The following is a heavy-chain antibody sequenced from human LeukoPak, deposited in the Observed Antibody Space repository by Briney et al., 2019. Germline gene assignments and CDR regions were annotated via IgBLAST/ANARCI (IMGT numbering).Heavy chain of an antibody. Sequence: GGSLRLSCAASGFTFSSYAMHWVPQPPGKGLEYVSAISSNGGSTYYANSVKGRYTISRDNSKNTLYLQMGSLRPEDMAVYYCASPGAYYWGQGTLVTVSS. J-gene: IGHJ4*02. V-gene: IGHV3-64*01. CDR3: ASPGAYY. CDR2: ISSNGGST. CDR1: GFTFSSYA.